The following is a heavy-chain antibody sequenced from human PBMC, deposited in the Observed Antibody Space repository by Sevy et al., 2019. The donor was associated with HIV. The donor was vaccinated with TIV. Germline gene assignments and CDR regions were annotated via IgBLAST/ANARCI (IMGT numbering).Heavy chain of an antibody. CDR3: AGVAVEYCTNDCYHRFDH. D-gene: IGHD2-8*01. Sequence: GGSLRLSCVASGFTFPIYSVVWVRRAPGKGLEWLTLISYDGNNRYYADSVKGRFTISSDNSNNILYLQMTSLRVEDTALYFCAGVAVEYCTNDCYHRFDHWGLGTLVTVSS. J-gene: IGHJ4*02. CDR1: GFTFPIYS. V-gene: IGHV3-30*04. CDR2: ISYDGNNR.